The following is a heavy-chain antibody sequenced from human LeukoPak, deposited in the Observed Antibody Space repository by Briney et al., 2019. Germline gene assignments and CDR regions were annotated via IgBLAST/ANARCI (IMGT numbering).Heavy chain of an antibody. J-gene: IGHJ5*02. Sequence: GGSLRLSCAAPGFTFSSYAMHWVRQAPGKGLEWVAVISYDGSNKYYADSVKGRFTISRDNSKNTLYLQMNSLRAEDTAVYYCARDMSPRYYYGSGSYRENWFDPWGQGTLVTVSS. CDR3: ARDMSPRYYYGSGSYRENWFDP. CDR2: ISYDGSNK. V-gene: IGHV3-30*04. CDR1: GFTFSSYA. D-gene: IGHD3-10*01.